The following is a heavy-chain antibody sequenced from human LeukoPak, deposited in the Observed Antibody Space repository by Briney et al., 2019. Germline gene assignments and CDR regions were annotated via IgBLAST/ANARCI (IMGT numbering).Heavy chain of an antibody. CDR1: GFTFSSYG. D-gene: IGHD3-9*01. V-gene: IGHV3-30*18. CDR3: AKGLLYFDWFLRYYYMDV. J-gene: IGHJ6*03. CDR2: ISYDGSNK. Sequence: PGGSLRLSCAASGFTFSSYGMHWVRQAPGKGLEWVAVISYDGSNKYYADSVKGRFTISRDNSKNTLCLQMNSLRAEDTAVYYCAKGLLYFDWFLRYYYMDVWGKGTTVTVSS.